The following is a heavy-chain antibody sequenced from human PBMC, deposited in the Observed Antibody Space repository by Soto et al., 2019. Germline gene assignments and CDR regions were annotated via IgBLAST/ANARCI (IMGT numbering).Heavy chain of an antibody. J-gene: IGHJ2*01. CDR3: AKDVEMATAGWYFDL. D-gene: IGHD5-18*01. V-gene: IGHV3-30*18. Sequence: QVQLVESGGGVVQPGRSLRLSCAASGFTFSSYGMHWVRQAPGKGLEWVAVISYDGSNKYYADSVKGRFTISRDNSKNPLYLQRNSLRAEDTAVYYCAKDVEMATAGWYFDLWGRGTLVTVSS. CDR2: ISYDGSNK. CDR1: GFTFSSYG.